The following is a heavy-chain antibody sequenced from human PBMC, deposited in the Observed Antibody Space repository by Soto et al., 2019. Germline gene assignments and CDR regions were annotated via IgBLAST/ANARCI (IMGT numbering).Heavy chain of an antibody. CDR3: ARVPSSRTRRGDAFDI. CDR2: TYYRSKWYN. D-gene: IGHD6-13*01. Sequence: GLEWLGRTYYRSKWYNDYAVSVKSRITINPDTSKNQFSLQLNSVTPEDTAVYYCARVPSSRTRRGDAFDIWGQGTMLSVSS. V-gene: IGHV6-1*01. J-gene: IGHJ3*02.